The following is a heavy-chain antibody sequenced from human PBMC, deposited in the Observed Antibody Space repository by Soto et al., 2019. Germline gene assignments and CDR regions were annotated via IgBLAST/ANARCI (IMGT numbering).Heavy chain of an antibody. CDR3: ASGSSSWYPNFDY. Sequence: SETLSLTCTVSGGSISSGGYYWSWIRQHPGKGLEWIGYIYYSGSTYYNPSLKSRVTISVDTSKNQFSLKLSSVTAADTAVYYCASGSSSWYPNFDYWGQGTLVTVSS. V-gene: IGHV4-31*03. CDR1: GGSISSGGYY. CDR2: IYYSGST. J-gene: IGHJ4*02. D-gene: IGHD6-13*01.